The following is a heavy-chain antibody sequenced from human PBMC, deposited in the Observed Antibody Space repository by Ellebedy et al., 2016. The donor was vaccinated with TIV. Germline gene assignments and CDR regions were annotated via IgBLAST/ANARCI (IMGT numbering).Heavy chain of an antibody. J-gene: IGHJ4*02. D-gene: IGHD6-13*01. CDR3: AVPGGYFDA. CDR1: GYTFTGYY. CDR2: INPSGGST. Sequence: ASVKVSXXASGYTFTGYYMHWVRQAPGQGLEWMGIINPSGGSTSYAQKFQGRVTMTRDTSTSTVYMELSSLRSEDTAVYYCAVPGGYFDAWGQGTLVTVSS. V-gene: IGHV1-46*01.